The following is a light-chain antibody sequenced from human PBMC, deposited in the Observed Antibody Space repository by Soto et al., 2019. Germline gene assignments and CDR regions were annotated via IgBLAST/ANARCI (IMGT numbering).Light chain of an antibody. J-gene: IGKJ4*01. Sequence: DIPLTQSPTFLSASVGDRVTITCRASQGINNYLGWYQQKPGKAPKFLISAASGLQSGVPSRFSGSGYGTEFTLTIGSLQPEDFATYYCQQFYSDPLSFGGGTKVEI. CDR1: QGINNY. CDR3: QQFYSDPLS. V-gene: IGKV1-9*01. CDR2: AAS.